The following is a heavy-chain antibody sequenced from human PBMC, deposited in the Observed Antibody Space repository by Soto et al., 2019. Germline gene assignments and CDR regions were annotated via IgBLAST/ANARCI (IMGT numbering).Heavy chain of an antibody. CDR2: IYHSGST. D-gene: IGHD3-3*01. CDR1: GYSISSGYY. Sequence: PSETLSLTCAVSGYSISSGYYWGWIRQPPGKGLEWIGSIYHSGSTYYNPSLKSRVTISVDTSKNQFSLKLSSVTAADTAVYYCARGPSKRFLEWLLYYFDYWGQGTLVTVS. V-gene: IGHV4-38-2*01. J-gene: IGHJ4*02. CDR3: ARGPSKRFLEWLLYYFDY.